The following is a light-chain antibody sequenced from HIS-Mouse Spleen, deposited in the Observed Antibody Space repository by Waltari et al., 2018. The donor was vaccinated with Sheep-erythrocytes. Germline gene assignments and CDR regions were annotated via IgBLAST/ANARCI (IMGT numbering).Light chain of an antibody. CDR1: SSNIGAGYD. CDR3: QSYDSSLSAVV. CDR2: GNS. V-gene: IGLV1-40*01. J-gene: IGLJ2*01. Sequence: QSVLTQPPSVSAAPGQRVTIPCTGSSSNIGAGYDVHWYQQLPGTAPKLLIYGNSNRPSGVPDRFSGSKSGTSASLAITGLQAEDEADYYCQSYDSSLSAVVFGGGTKLTVL.